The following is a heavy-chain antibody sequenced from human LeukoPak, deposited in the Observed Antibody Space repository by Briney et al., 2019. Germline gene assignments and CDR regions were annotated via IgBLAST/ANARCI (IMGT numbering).Heavy chain of an antibody. CDR1: GGTFSSYA. J-gene: IGHJ6*02. CDR2: IIPILGIA. CDR3: ARDNGESGHYSLDYYYYYGMDV. V-gene: IGHV1-69*04. Sequence: SVKVYCKASGGTFSSYAISWVRQAPGQGLEWMGRIIPILGIANYAQKFQGRVTITADKSTSTAYMELSSLRSEDTAVYYCARDNGESGHYSLDYYYYYGMDVWGQGTTVTVSS. D-gene: IGHD3-3*01.